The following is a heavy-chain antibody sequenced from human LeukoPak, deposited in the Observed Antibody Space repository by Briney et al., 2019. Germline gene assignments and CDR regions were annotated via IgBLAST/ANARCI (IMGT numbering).Heavy chain of an antibody. V-gene: IGHV3-64*01. CDR2: ISTNGGGT. J-gene: IGHJ4*02. Sequence: GGSLRLSCAASGFTFSTYAMHWVRQTPGKGLEYVSAISTNGGGTYYANSVKGRFTISRDNSKNTLYLQMGSLRAEDMAVYYCARVPTVGFLTGYYDYWGQGTLVTVSS. CDR1: GFTFSTYA. D-gene: IGHD3-9*01. CDR3: ARVPTVGFLTGYYDY.